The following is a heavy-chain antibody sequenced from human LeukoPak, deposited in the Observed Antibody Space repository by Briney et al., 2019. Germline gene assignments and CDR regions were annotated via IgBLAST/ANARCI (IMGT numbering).Heavy chain of an antibody. J-gene: IGHJ4*02. Sequence: GSSVKVSCKASGGTFNTYAITWVRQAPGQGLEWMGRIIPIFGKTNYAQKFEGRVTQTTDESTSTAYMELSSLRSEDTAVYYCARGPAMDEEYYYDSSGYYYVFGFDYWGQGTLVTVSS. D-gene: IGHD3-22*01. CDR1: GGTFNTYA. CDR2: IIPIFGKT. V-gene: IGHV1-69*05. CDR3: ARGPAMDEEYYYDSSGYYYVFGFDY.